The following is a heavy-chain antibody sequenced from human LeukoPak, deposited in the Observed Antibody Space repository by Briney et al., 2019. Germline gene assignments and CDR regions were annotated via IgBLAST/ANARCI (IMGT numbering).Heavy chain of an antibody. CDR2: ISSTSTYI. CDR3: ARQLVYGDYYFDY. D-gene: IGHD4-17*01. Sequence: GGSLRLSCAASGFTFSSYEMHWVRQAPGKGLEWVSSISSTSTYIYYADSMKGRFTISRDNAKNSLFLQMNSLRAEDTAVYFCARQLVYGDYYFDYWGQGTLVTVSS. V-gene: IGHV3-21*01. J-gene: IGHJ4*02. CDR1: GFTFSSYE.